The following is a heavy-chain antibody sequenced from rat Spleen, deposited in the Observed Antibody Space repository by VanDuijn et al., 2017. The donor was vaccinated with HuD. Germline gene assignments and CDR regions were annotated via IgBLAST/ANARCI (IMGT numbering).Heavy chain of an antibody. V-gene: IGHV5-17*01. CDR2: IIYDGSST. Sequence: EVQLVETGGGLVQPGRSMKLSCAASGLSFSHYGMAWVRQAPKKGLEWVATIIYDGSSTYYRDSVKGRFTISRDNAKSTLYLQMDSLRSEDTATYYCARQLRRVSPFDYWGQGVMVTVSS. D-gene: IGHD1-11*01. CDR1: GLSFSHYG. CDR3: ARQLRRVSPFDY. J-gene: IGHJ2*01.